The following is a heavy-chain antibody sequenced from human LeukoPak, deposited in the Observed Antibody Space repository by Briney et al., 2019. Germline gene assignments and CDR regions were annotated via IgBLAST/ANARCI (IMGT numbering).Heavy chain of an antibody. D-gene: IGHD6-19*01. CDR2: INPNSGGT. CDR1: VYTFTGHY. Sequence: ASVKVSCKASVYTFTGHYMHWVRQAPGQGLEWMGWINPNSGGTKYAQKFQGRVTMTRDTSISTAYMELSRLRSDDTAVYYCARGWQQWLDNNWFDPWGQGTLVTVSS. V-gene: IGHV1-2*02. CDR3: ARGWQQWLDNNWFDP. J-gene: IGHJ5*02.